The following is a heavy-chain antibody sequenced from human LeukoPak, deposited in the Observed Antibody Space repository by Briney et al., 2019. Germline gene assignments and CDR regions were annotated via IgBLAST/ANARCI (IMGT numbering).Heavy chain of an antibody. Sequence: SETLSLTCTVSGGSISSGGYYWSWIRQHPGKGLEWIGYIYYSGSTYYNPSLKSRVTISVDTSKNQFSLKLSSVTAADTAVYYCAGDNGRSSWSSYFQHWGQGTLVTVSS. CDR3: AGDNGRSSWSSYFQH. V-gene: IGHV4-31*03. D-gene: IGHD6-13*01. J-gene: IGHJ1*01. CDR1: GGSISSGGYY. CDR2: IYYSGST.